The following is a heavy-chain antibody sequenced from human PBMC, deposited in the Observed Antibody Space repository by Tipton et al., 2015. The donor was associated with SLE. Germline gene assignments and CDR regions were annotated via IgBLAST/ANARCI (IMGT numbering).Heavy chain of an antibody. CDR1: GGSISSSSYY. CDR3: ARDFAITMIVVGAFDI. CDR2: IYTSGST. Sequence: TLSLTCTVSGGSISSSSYYWSWIRQPAGKGLEWIGHIYTSGSTNYNPSLKSRVTISVDTSKNQFSLKLSSVTAADTAVYYCARDFAITMIVVGAFDIWGQGTMVTVSS. D-gene: IGHD3-22*01. J-gene: IGHJ3*02. V-gene: IGHV4-61*09.